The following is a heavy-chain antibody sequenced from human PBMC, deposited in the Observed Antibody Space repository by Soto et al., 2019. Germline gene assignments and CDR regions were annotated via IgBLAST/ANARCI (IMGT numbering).Heavy chain of an antibody. V-gene: IGHV3-23*01. CDR1: GFTFSSYA. J-gene: IGHJ3*02. CDR2: ISGSGGST. Sequence: PGGSLRLSCAASGFTFSSYAMSWVRQAPGRGLEWVSSISGSGGSTYHADSVNGRFTISRDNSKNTLFLQMNSLRAEDTAVYYCAKDSPYSASYKEDGFDIWGQGSLVTVSS. CDR3: AKDSPYSASYKEDGFDI. D-gene: IGHD1-26*01.